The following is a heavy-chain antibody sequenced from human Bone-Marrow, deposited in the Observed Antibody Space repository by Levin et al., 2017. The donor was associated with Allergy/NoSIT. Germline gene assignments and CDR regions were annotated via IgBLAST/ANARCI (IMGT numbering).Heavy chain of an antibody. CDR3: ERSHHRENFDY. Sequence: SQTLSLTCTVSGDSLSSYDWSWIRQPPGKRLEWIAYISYSGSTNYNPSLKSRVTLSVDTSKNHFSLNLTSVTTADTAVYYCERSHHRENFDYWGQGILVTVSS. CDR2: ISYSGST. CDR1: GDSLSSYD. D-gene: IGHD5-24*01. J-gene: IGHJ4*02. V-gene: IGHV4-59*01.